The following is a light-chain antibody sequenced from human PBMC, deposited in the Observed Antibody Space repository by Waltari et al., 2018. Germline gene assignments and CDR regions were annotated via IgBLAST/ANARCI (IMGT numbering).Light chain of an antibody. V-gene: IGKV1-5*03. CDR1: QSISGW. CDR2: EAS. J-gene: IGKJ2*01. Sequence: DIQMTQSPSTLSASVGDRVTITCRASQSISGWLAWYQQKPGKAPKLLNYEASSLESGVPSRFSGSGSGTEFTLTVSSLQPDDFATYDCQQYGGSPTFGQGTKLEIK. CDR3: QQYGGSPT.